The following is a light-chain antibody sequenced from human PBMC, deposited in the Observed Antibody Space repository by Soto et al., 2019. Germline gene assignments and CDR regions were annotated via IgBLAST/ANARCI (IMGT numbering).Light chain of an antibody. CDR3: QHYNSYSEA. J-gene: IGKJ1*01. CDR2: KAS. CDR1: QTISSW. V-gene: IGKV1-5*03. Sequence: DIQMTQSPSTLSGSVGDRVTITCRASQTISSWWAWYQQKPGKAPKLLIYKASTLKSGVPSRFSGSGSGTEFTLTISSLQPDDFATYYCQHYNSYSEAFCQGTKVELK.